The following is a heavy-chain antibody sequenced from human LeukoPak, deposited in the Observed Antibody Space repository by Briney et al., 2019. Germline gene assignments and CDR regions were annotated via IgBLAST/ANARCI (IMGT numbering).Heavy chain of an antibody. D-gene: IGHD1-1*01. CDR2: ITSSSSSI. CDR1: GFTFSSYN. J-gene: IGHJ4*02. V-gene: IGHV3-21*01. CDR3: ANTKQFEY. Sequence: GGSLRLSCEASGFTFSSYNMNWVRQARGKGLECVSSITSSSSSIYYADSVKDRFTISRDNAKNSLYLQMNSLRAEDTAVYYCANTKQFEYWGQGTLVTVSS.